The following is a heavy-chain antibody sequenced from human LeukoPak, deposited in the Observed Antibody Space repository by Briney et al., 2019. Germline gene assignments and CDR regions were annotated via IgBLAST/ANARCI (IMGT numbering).Heavy chain of an antibody. Sequence: GGSLRLSCAASGFTFSSYAMSWVRQAPGKGLEWVSAISGSGGSTYYADSVKGRFTISRDNSKNTLYPQMNSLRAEDTAVYYCAKDPSYSSISRAFDPWGQGTLVTVSS. CDR3: AKDPSYSSISRAFDP. J-gene: IGHJ5*02. V-gene: IGHV3-23*01. CDR2: ISGSGGST. D-gene: IGHD5-18*01. CDR1: GFTFSSYA.